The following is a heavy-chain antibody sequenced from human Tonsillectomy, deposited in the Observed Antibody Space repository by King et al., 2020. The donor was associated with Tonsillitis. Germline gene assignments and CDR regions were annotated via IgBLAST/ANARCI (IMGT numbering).Heavy chain of an antibody. CDR1: GLTFSDYA. J-gene: IGHJ5*02. Sequence: QLVQSGGGSGQPGGSLRLSCAASGLTFSDYAMSWVRQAPGKGLEWVSTISATGRETYYADSVKGRFTISRDNSKNTLYLQLNSLRAEDTAVYYCADPPFDPWGQGTLVTVSS. CDR2: ISATGRET. CDR3: ADPPFDP. V-gene: IGHV3-23*04.